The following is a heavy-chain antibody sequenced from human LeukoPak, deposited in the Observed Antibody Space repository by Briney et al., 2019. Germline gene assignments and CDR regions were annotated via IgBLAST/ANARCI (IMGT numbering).Heavy chain of an antibody. CDR1: GYTFTSYD. CDR2: MNPNSGNT. J-gene: IGHJ5*02. CDR3: ARGLFLDFWSGYYH. V-gene: IGHV1-8*01. Sequence: ASVKVSCKASGYTFTSYDINWVRQATGQGLEWMGWMNPNSGNTGYAQKFQGRVTMTRNTSISTAYMELSSLRSEDTAVYYCARGLFLDFWSGYYHWGQGTLVTVSS. D-gene: IGHD3-3*01.